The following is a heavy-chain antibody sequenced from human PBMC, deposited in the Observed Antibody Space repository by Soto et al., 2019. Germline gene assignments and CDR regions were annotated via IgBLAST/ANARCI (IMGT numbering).Heavy chain of an antibody. CDR2: INSDGSIT. J-gene: IGHJ4*02. CDR3: VRYPRSVGGSYRPDS. CDR1: GVTFSSYW. V-gene: IGHV3-74*01. D-gene: IGHD3-16*02. Sequence: EVQLVESGGGLVQPGGSLRLSCAASGVTFSSYWMHWVRQVPEKGLVWVSRINSDGSITNYADAVKRRFTISRDNVKNTLYLQMNSLRAEDAAVYYCVRYPRSVGGSYRPDSWGQGTLVTVSS.